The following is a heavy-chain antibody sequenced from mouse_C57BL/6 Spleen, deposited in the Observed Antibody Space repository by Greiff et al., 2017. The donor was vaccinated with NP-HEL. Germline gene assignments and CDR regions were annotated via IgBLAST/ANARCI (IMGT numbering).Heavy chain of an antibody. V-gene: IGHV1-53*01. CDR1: GYTFTSYW. Sequence: VQLQQPGTELVKPGASVKLSCKASGYTFTSYWLHWVKQRPGQGLEWIGNINPSNGGTNYNEKFKSKATLTVDKSSSTAYMQLSSLTSEYSSVYSCARWGIYDGYLWFDFWGQGTTLTVSS. CDR3: ARWGIYDGYLWFDF. CDR2: INPSNGGT. D-gene: IGHD2-3*01. J-gene: IGHJ2*01.